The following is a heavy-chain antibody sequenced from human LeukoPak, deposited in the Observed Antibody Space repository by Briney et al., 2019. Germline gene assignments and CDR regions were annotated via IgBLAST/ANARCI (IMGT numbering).Heavy chain of an antibody. CDR2: IYSGGST. CDR1: GFTSSSYA. J-gene: IGHJ4*02. V-gene: IGHV3-66*02. Sequence: PGGSLRLSCAASGFTSSSYAMSWVRQAPGKGLEWVSVIYSGGSTYYADSVKGRFTISRDNSKNTLYLQMNSLRAEDTAVYYCARGPRYSGYDYYFDYWGQGTLVTVSS. D-gene: IGHD5-12*01. CDR3: ARGPRYSGYDYYFDY.